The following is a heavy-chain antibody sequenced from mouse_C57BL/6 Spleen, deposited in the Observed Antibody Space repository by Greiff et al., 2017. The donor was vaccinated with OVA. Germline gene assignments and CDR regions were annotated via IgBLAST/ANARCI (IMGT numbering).Heavy chain of an antibody. CDR2: IHPNSGST. J-gene: IGHJ4*01. D-gene: IGHD1-1*01. V-gene: IGHV1-64*01. Sequence: QVQLQQPGSELVKPGASVKLSCKASGYTFTSYWMHWVKQRPGQGLEWIGMIHPNSGSTNYNEKFKSKATLTVDKSSSTAYMQLSSLTSEDSAVYYCARPHYGSSSGYYAMDYWGQGTSVTVSS. CDR1: GYTFTSYW. CDR3: ARPHYGSSSGYYAMDY.